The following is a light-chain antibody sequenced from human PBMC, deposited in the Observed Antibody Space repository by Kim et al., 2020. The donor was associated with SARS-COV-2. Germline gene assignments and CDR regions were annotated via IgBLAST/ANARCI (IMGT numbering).Light chain of an antibody. CDR2: DVS. Sequence: SITISCTGTSSDVGAYNYVSWYQHHPGKAPKLMIYDVSKRPSGVSNRFSGSKSGNTAYLTISGLQAEDEADYYCSSYTSISAPVIFGGGTQLTVL. J-gene: IGLJ2*01. CDR1: SSDVGAYNY. V-gene: IGLV2-14*03. CDR3: SSYTSISAPVI.